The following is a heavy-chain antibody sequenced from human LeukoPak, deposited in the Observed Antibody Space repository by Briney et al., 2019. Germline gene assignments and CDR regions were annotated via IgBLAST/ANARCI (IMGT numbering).Heavy chain of an antibody. V-gene: IGHV3-74*03. CDR2: LSGDGSST. D-gene: IGHD1-26*01. Sequence: QPGGSLRLSCVASGFTFSTYWMHWVRQAPGKGLLWVSRLSGDGSSTAYADSVKGRFTISRDNAKNTLYLQMNSLRVEDTAVYYCARGVPNGGSYQTDYWGQGTLVTVSS. CDR1: GFTFSTYW. CDR3: ARGVPNGGSYQTDY. J-gene: IGHJ4*02.